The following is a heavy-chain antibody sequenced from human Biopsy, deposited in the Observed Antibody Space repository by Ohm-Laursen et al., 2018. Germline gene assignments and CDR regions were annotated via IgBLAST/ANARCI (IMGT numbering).Heavy chain of an antibody. D-gene: IGHD3-10*01. J-gene: IGHJ6*02. CDR2: ISFGSGYI. Sequence: SLRLSCSASEFTFSGYSMNWVRQAPGRGLEWVSSISFGSGYIYYADSVKGRFTISRDNAKNSLYLQMNSLRAEDTAVYFCASLGLVWFGELLSVPFGMDVWGQGTTVTVSS. V-gene: IGHV3-21*01. CDR3: ASLGLVWFGELLSVPFGMDV. CDR1: EFTFSGYS.